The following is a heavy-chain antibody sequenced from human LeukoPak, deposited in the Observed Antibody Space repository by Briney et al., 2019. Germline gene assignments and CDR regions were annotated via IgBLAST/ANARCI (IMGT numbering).Heavy chain of an antibody. CDR1: GGSISSSSYY. CDR2: IYYSGST. Sequence: SETLSLTCTVSGGSISSSSYYWGWIRQPPGKGLEWIGSIYYSGSTYYNPSLKSRVTISVDTSKNQFSLKLSSVTAADTAVYYCARLVIREVYFDHWGQGTLVTVSS. J-gene: IGHJ4*02. CDR3: ARLVIREVYFDH. V-gene: IGHV4-39*01.